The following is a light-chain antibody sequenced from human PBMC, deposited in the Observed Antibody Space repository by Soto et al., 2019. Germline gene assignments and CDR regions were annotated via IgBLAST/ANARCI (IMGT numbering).Light chain of an antibody. CDR3: SSYTTSTTQV. CDR1: SGSVSTSYY. J-gene: IGLJ2*01. Sequence: QTVVTQEPSFSVSPGGTVTLTCGLSSGSVSTSYYPSWYQQTPGQAPRTLIYSTNTRSSGVPDRFSGSKSGKTASLTIFGLQAEDEADYYCSSYTTSTTQVLGGGTKLTVL. CDR2: STN. V-gene: IGLV8-61*01.